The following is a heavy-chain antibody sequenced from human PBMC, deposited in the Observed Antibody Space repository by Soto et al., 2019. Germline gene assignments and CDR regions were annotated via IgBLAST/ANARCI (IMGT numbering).Heavy chain of an antibody. J-gene: IGHJ6*02. Sequence: PGESLKISCKGSGYIFTNYWIAWVRQMPGKGLEWMGMFYPGDSDTRYSPSFQGQVTISADKSISTVYLQWSSLKASDTATYYCTGAAYRGSGIRYYDDRGTDVWGQVTTVTASS. V-gene: IGHV5-51*01. CDR2: FYPGDSDT. D-gene: IGHD5-12*01. CDR1: GYIFTNYW. CDR3: TGAAYRGSGIRYYDDRGTDV.